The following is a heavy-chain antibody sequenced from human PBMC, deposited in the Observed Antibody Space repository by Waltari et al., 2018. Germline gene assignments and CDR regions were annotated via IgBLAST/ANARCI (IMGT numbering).Heavy chain of an antibody. V-gene: IGHV4-39*01. J-gene: IGHJ4*02. CDR3: ARQHTGPSFDY. D-gene: IGHD1-1*01. CDR1: GDSIGSSSYF. Sequence: QVQLQESGPGLVKSSETLSLTCTVSGDSIGSSSYFWGWIRQPPGRGLEWVGSFHYTSSPYYNPPLKGRGTISADTSENQFSLKLSSVTAADTAVYYCARQHTGPSFDYWGQGALVTVFS. CDR2: FHYTSSP.